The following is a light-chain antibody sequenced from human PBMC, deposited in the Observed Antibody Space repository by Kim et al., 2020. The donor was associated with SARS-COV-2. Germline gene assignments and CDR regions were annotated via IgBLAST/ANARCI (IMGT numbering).Light chain of an antibody. CDR1: QIVDHY. Sequence: EIVLTQSPATLSVSPGERATLSCRASQIVDHYLAWYQQKPGQAPSLLIYDASNRAAATPIRFSGSGSGTDFTLTNSSLEPEDFAVYYCQQRSSSLTFGGGTKVDIK. CDR3: QQRSSSLT. CDR2: DAS. J-gene: IGKJ4*01. V-gene: IGKV3-11*01.